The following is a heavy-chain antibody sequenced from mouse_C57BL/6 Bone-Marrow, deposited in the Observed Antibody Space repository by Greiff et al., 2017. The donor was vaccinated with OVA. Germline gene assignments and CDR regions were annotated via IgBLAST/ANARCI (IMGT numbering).Heavy chain of an antibody. CDR3: ARRRGNYYGSLYYFDY. V-gene: IGHV1-81*01. J-gene: IGHJ2*01. CDR2: IYPRSGNT. CDR1: GYTFTSYG. D-gene: IGHD1-1*01. Sequence: VQLQQSGAELARPGASVKLSCKASGYTFTSYGISWVKQRTGQGLEWIGEIYPRSGNTYYNEKFKGKATLTADKSSSTAYMELRSLTSEDSAVYFCARRRGNYYGSLYYFDYWGQGTTLTVSS.